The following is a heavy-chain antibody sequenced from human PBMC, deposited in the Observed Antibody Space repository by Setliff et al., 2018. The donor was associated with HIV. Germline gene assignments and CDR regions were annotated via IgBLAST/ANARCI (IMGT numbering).Heavy chain of an antibody. J-gene: IGHJ3*02. CDR3: ARDQTGIAAAAFGGGSAWSDEGFDI. CDR1: GGTFSSYV. D-gene: IGHD6-13*01. CDR2: IIPMYGVA. V-gene: IGHV1-69*10. Sequence: SVKVSCKASGGTFSSYVISWVRQAPGQGPEWMGGIIPMYGVANYAQKFRGRVTVTGNTDTSTAYMELSSLKSEDTAVYYCARDQTGIAAAAFGGGSAWSDEGFDIWGQGTMVTVSS.